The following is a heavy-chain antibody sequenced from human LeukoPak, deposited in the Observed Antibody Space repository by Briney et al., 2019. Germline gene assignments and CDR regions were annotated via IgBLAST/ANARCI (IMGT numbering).Heavy chain of an antibody. D-gene: IGHD1-26*01. CDR3: AKGSAGAPYCFDY. V-gene: IGHV3-43*01. CDR1: GFTFDDYT. CDR2: ISWDGGST. J-gene: IGHJ4*02. Sequence: GGSLRLSCAASGFTFDDYTMHWVRQAPGKGLEWVSHISWDGGSTYYADSVKGRFTISRDNSKNSLYLQVNSLRPDDTALYYCAKGSAGAPYCFDYWGQGTLVTVSS.